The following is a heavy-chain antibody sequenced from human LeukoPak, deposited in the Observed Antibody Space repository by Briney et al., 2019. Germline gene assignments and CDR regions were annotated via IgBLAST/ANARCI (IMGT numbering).Heavy chain of an antibody. J-gene: IGHJ4*02. V-gene: IGHV4-59*08. Sequence: SETLSLTCTVSGASISSYYWSWIRQPPGEGLEWIGYISYSGTTNYSPSLKSRVTISAVTSRNHFSLKLSSVTAADTAMYYCARHSSGYDPYFDYWGQGTLVTVSS. CDR1: GASISSYY. CDR2: ISYSGTT. D-gene: IGHD5-12*01. CDR3: ARHSSGYDPYFDY.